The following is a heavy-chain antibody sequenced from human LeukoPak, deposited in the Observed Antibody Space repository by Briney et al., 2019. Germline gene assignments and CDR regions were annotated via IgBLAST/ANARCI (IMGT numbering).Heavy chain of an antibody. J-gene: IGHJ3*02. CDR2: IKQDGSEK. CDR1: GFTFSSYW. V-gene: IGHV3-7*01. Sequence: PGGSLRLSCAASGFTFSSYWMSWVRQAPGKGLEWVANIKQDGSEKYYVGSVKGRFTFSRDNAKNSLYLQLNSLRADDTAVYFCARERDDDLPQARAFDIWGQGTMVTVSS. D-gene: IGHD3-3*01. CDR3: ARERDDDLPQARAFDI.